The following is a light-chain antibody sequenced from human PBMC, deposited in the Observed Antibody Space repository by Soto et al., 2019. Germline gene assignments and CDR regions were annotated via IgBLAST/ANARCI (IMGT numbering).Light chain of an antibody. J-gene: IGKJ3*01. V-gene: IGKV3-20*01. CDR2: AAS. Sequence: EIVLTQSPGTLSLSPGERATLSCRASQSVSVNSLAWYQQKGGQAPRLLIYAASTRATGVPDRFSGTGSGTDFALTISRQETDDSAVYYCQQYGGSPFTFGPGTKVDIK. CDR3: QQYGGSPFT. CDR1: QSVSVNS.